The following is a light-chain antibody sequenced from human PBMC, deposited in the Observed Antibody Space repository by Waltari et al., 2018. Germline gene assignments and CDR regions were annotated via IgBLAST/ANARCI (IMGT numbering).Light chain of an antibody. J-gene: IGKJ5*01. CDR2: DAS. CDR3: QQRFTWPSIT. Sequence: EIVLTQSPATLSLSPGERATLSCRTSQSVNSYLAWYQHKPGQAPRLLIYDASNRATGIPARFSGSGSGTDFTLTISSLEPDDFALYYCQQRFTWPSITFGQGTRLEIE. CDR1: QSVNSY. V-gene: IGKV3-11*01.